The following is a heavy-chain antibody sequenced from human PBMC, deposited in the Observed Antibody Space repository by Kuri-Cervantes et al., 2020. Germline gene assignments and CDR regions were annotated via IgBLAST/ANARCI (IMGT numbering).Heavy chain of an antibody. Sequence: GESLKISCAASGFTFSDYYMSWIRQTPGKGLEWVSYISSSGSTIYYADSVKGRFTISRDNAKNSLWLQMNSLRAEDTAVYYCASQKQLWLRFDYWGQGTLVTVSS. D-gene: IGHD5-18*01. CDR1: GFTFSDYY. CDR3: ASQKQLWLRFDY. J-gene: IGHJ4*02. CDR2: ISSSGSTI. V-gene: IGHV3-11*04.